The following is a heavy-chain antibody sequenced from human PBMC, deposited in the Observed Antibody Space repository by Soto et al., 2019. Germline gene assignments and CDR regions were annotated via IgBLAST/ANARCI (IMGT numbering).Heavy chain of an antibody. Sequence: PVGSLRLSCAASGFTFSSYSMNWVRQAPGKGLEWVSSISSSSSYIYYADSVKGRFTISRDNAKNSLYLQMNSLRAEDTAVYYCARAKYFDWWNFDYWGQGNLVTVSS. V-gene: IGHV3-21*01. J-gene: IGHJ4*02. CDR1: GFTFSSYS. CDR2: ISSSSSYI. CDR3: ARAKYFDWWNFDY. D-gene: IGHD3-9*01.